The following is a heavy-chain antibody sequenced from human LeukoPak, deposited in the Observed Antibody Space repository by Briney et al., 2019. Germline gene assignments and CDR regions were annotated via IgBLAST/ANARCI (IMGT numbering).Heavy chain of an antibody. CDR2: ISGSGGYT. J-gene: IGHJ6*03. V-gene: IGHV3-23*01. CDR3: AKDLYCSSTSCYMDV. CDR1: GFTFSSYA. D-gene: IGHD2-2*01. Sequence: GGPLRLSCAASGFTFSSYAMSWVRQAPGKGLEWVSGISGSGGYTYYADSVKGRFTISRDNSNNTPYLQMNSLRAEDTAVYYCAKDLYCSSTSCYMDVWGKGTTVTVSS.